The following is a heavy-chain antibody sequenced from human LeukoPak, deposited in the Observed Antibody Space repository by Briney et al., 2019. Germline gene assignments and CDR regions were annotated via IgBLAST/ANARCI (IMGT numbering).Heavy chain of an antibody. CDR1: GFPFSSYA. J-gene: IGHJ4*02. V-gene: IGHV3-23*01. D-gene: IGHD5-12*01. Sequence: GGSLRLSCAASGFPFSSYAMSWVRQAPGKGLEWVSVISGSGGDTDYADSVKGRFTISRDNSKNTLYLQMNSLRAEDTAIYYCAKSRVGYDYWGQGTLVTVSS. CDR3: AKSRVGYDY. CDR2: ISGSGGDT.